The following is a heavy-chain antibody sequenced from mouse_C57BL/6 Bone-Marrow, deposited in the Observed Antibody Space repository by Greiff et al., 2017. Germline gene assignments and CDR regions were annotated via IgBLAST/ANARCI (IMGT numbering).Heavy chain of an antibody. V-gene: IGHV5-17*01. D-gene: IGHD1-1*02. Sequence: EVKLVESGGGLVKPGGSLKLSCAASGFTFSAYGMHWVRQAPEKGLEWVAYISSGSSTIYYADTVKGRFTISRDNAKNTLFLQMTSLRSEDTAMYYCARREWSHFDYWGQGTTLTVSS. CDR3: ARREWSHFDY. CDR2: ISSGSSTI. J-gene: IGHJ2*01. CDR1: GFTFSAYG.